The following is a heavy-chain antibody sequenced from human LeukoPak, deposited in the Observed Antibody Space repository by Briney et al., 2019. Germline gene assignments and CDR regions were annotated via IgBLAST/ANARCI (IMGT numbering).Heavy chain of an antibody. Sequence: GGSLRLSCAVSGLHFSDYNMHWIRQAPGKGLEWVSYITTSGSTTDYADSVKGRFIISRDNAKNLLYLQMNSLRAEDTAVYYCARSSPGYYGGNSVLFDYWGQGTLVTVSS. CDR2: ITTSGSTT. CDR1: GLHFSDYN. V-gene: IGHV3-11*01. D-gene: IGHD4-23*01. CDR3: ARSSPGYYGGNSVLFDY. J-gene: IGHJ4*02.